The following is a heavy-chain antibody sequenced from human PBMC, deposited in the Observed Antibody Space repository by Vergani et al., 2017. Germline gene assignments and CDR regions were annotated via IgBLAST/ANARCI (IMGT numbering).Heavy chain of an antibody. CDR1: GGSISSGSYY. J-gene: IGHJ4*02. V-gene: IGHV4-61*02. CDR3: ARDRHYYDSSGYLGGFDY. D-gene: IGHD3-22*01. Sequence: QVQLQESGPGLVKPSQTLSLTCTVSGGSISSGSYYWSWIRQPAGKGLEWIGRIYTSGSTNYNPSLKSRVTISVDTSKNQFSLKLSSVTAADTAVYYCARDRHYYDSSGYLGGFDYWGQGTLVTVSS. CDR2: IYTSGST.